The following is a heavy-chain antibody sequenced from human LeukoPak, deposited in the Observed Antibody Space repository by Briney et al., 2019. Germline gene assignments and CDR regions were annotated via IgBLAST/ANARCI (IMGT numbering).Heavy chain of an antibody. CDR3: AELGITMIGGV. D-gene: IGHD3-10*02. V-gene: IGHV3-48*03. CDR2: ISISGSTI. CDR1: GFTFSSYE. Sequence: GGSLRLSCAASGFTFSSYEMNWVRQAPGKGLEWVSYISISGSTIYYADSVKGRFTISRDNAKNSLYLQMNSLRAEDTAVYYCAELGITMIGGVWGKGTTVTISS. J-gene: IGHJ6*04.